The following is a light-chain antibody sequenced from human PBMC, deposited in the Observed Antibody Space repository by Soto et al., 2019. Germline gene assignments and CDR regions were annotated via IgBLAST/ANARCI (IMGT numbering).Light chain of an antibody. Sequence: EIVMTQSPATLSVSPGERATLSCRASQTVSHYLAWYQQKPGQAPRLLIYDASNRATGIPARFSGSGSGTDFTLTISSLEPEDFAVYYCQQRSNWPPITFGQGTRLEI. V-gene: IGKV3-11*01. J-gene: IGKJ5*01. CDR1: QTVSHY. CDR3: QQRSNWPPIT. CDR2: DAS.